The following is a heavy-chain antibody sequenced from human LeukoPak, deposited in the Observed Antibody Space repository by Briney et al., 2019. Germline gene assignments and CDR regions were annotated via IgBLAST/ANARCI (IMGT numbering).Heavy chain of an antibody. CDR2: VYYSGST. CDR3: ARLRGYYFDY. V-gene: IGHV4-39*01. Sequence: SETLSLTCTVSGGSSSSSSYYWGWIRQPLGEGLEWIGNVYYSGSTYYNPPLKSRVTISVDTSKNQFSLKLSSVTAADTALYYCARLRGYYFDYWGQGILVTVSS. J-gene: IGHJ4*02. CDR1: GGSSSSSSYY.